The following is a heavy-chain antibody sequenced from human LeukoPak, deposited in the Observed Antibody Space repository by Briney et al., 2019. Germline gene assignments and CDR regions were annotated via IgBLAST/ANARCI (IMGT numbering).Heavy chain of an antibody. D-gene: IGHD3-9*01. V-gene: IGHV3-66*01. Sequence: GGSLRLSCVASGLTVSSNYMSWVRQAPGKGLEWVSVLYRGGDTYYADSVKGRFTISRDNSKNTLYMQMNSLRVEDTAIYYCVTDAYVDSEGVRWFDPWGQGTLVTVSS. J-gene: IGHJ5*02. CDR2: LYRGGDT. CDR1: GLTVSSNY. CDR3: VTDAYVDSEGVRWFDP.